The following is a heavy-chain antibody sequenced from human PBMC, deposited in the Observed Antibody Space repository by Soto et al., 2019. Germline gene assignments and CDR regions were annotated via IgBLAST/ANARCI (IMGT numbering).Heavy chain of an antibody. D-gene: IGHD2-15*01. CDR3: ARASSDIVVVVVSQLPDTDPFDY. V-gene: IGHV1-18*01. Sequence: QVQLVQSGAEVKKPGASVKVSCKASGYTFTSYGISWVRQAPGQGLEWMGWISAYNGNTNYAQKLQGRVTMTTDTSTSAAYMERRSLRSDDTAVYYCARASSDIVVVVVSQLPDTDPFDYWGQGTLVIVS. CDR1: GYTFTSYG. J-gene: IGHJ4*02. CDR2: ISAYNGNT.